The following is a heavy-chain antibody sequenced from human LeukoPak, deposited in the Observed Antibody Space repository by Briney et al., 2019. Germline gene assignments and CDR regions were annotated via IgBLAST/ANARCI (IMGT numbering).Heavy chain of an antibody. V-gene: IGHV4-39*07. CDR2: IYYSGST. Sequence: SETLSLTCTVSGGSISSGSYYWGWIRQPPGKGLEWIGSIYYSGSTYYNPSLKSRVTISVDTSKNQFSLKLSSVTAADTAVYYCARWNEAAAGTSGWFDPWGQGTLVTVSS. CDR1: GGSISSGSYY. CDR3: ARWNEAAAGTSGWFDP. D-gene: IGHD6-13*01. J-gene: IGHJ5*02.